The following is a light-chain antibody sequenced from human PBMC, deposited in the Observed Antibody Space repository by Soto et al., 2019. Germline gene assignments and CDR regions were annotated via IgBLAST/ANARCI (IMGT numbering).Light chain of an antibody. CDR1: QSVSRT. Sequence: EIVMTQSPATLSVSPGERVTLSCRASQSVSRTLAWYQQKPGQAPRLLIYGASTRATGIPARFTGSGSGTEFTLTISSLQSEDVALYYCQQYDNWPMYTFGQGTKVDI. CDR2: GAS. V-gene: IGKV3-15*01. CDR3: QQYDNWPMYT. J-gene: IGKJ2*01.